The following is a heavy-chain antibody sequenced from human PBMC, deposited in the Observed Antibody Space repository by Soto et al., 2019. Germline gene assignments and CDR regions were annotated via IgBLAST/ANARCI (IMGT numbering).Heavy chain of an antibody. V-gene: IGHV3-21*01. CDR3: ASIGPFDWLFHNLYYYYYMDV. J-gene: IGHJ6*03. CDR2: ISSSSSYI. CDR1: GFTFSSYS. D-gene: IGHD3-9*01. Sequence: GGSLRLSCAASGFTFSSYSMNWVRQAPGKGLEWVSSISSSSSYIYYADSVKGRFTISRDNAKNSLYLQMNSLRAEDTAVYYCASIGPFDWLFHNLYYYYYMDVWGKGTTVTVSS.